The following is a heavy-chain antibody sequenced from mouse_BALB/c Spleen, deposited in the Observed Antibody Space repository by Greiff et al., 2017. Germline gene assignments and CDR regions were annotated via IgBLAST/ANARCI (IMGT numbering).Heavy chain of an antibody. CDR2: ISSGSSTI. D-gene: IGHD2-13*01. CDR1: GFTFSSFG. CDR3: AREVYGDGYFDV. J-gene: IGHJ1*01. Sequence: EVQGVESGGGLVQPGGSRKLSCAASGFTFSSFGMHWVRQAPEKGLEWVAYISSGSSTIYYADTVKGRFTISRDNPKNTLFLQMTSLRSEDTAMYYCAREVYGDGYFDVWGAGTTVTVSS. V-gene: IGHV5-17*02.